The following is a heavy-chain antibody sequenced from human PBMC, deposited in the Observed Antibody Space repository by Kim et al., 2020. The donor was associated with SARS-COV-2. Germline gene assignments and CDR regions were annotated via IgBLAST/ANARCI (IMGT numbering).Heavy chain of an antibody. CDR3: ARGGEHALKGAVDI. CDR2: LGSAGDS. V-gene: IGHV3-13*01. D-gene: IGHD2-21*01. Sequence: GGSLRLSCAASGFTFSTYDMHWVRQATGKGLEWVSVLGSAGDSYYPGSVKGRFTVSRENAKNSLYLQMNSLRVGDKAVDYCARGGEHALKGAVDIWCQGT. J-gene: IGHJ3*02. CDR1: GFTFSTYD.